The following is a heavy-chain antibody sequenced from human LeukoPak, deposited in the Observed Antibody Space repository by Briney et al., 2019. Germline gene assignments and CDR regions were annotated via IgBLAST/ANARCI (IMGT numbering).Heavy chain of an antibody. CDR2: ISWNSGSI. J-gene: IGHJ4*02. Sequence: QPGRPLRLSCAASGFTFDDYAMHWVRQAPGKGLEWVSGISWNSGSIGYADSVKGRFTISRDNAKNSLYLQMNSLRAEDTALYYCAKDIRAVAGRGYYFDYWGQGTLVTVSS. V-gene: IGHV3-9*01. D-gene: IGHD6-19*01. CDR3: AKDIRAVAGRGYYFDY. CDR1: GFTFDDYA.